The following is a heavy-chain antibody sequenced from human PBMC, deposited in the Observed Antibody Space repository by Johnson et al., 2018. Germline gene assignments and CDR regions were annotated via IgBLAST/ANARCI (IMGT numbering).Heavy chain of an antibody. Sequence: EEQLVESGGGLVQHGGSVRLSCVGSGFTFSSYAMSWVRQAPGKGLEWVSSISSSTTYIYYADSVTGRLTISRDNDKNSLYLQMKSLRAEDTAVYYFACRKSRPPYYRDVWGKGTTVTVSS. V-gene: IGHV3-21*01. CDR3: ACRKSRPPYYRDV. CDR1: GFTFSSYA. CDR2: ISSSTTYI. J-gene: IGHJ6*03. D-gene: IGHD6-6*01.